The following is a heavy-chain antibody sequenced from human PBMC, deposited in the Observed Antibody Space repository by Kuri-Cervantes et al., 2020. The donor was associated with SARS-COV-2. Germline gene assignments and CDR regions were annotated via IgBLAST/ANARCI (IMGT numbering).Heavy chain of an antibody. Sequence: GESLKISCKGSGYSFTNYWIGWVRQMPGKGLEWMGIIYPGDSDTRYSPSFQGQVTISADKSINTAFLQWSSLKASDTAVYYCARRAYGEEVDYYYMDVWGKGTGVTVSS. J-gene: IGHJ6*03. CDR1: GYSFTNYW. D-gene: IGHD4-17*01. CDR3: ARRAYGEEVDYYYMDV. CDR2: IYPGDSDT. V-gene: IGHV5-51*01.